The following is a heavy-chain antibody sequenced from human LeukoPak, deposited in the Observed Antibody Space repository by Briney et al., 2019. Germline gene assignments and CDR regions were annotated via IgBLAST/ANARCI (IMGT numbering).Heavy chain of an antibody. Sequence: SETLSLTRTVSHYSISSNYYWGWIRQPPGKGLEWIGGIYHSGSTYYNPSLKSRVTISVDTSKNQFSLKLTSVTAADTAVYYCARSSGYMSYWGQGTLVTVSS. CDR3: ARSSGYMSY. J-gene: IGHJ4*02. CDR1: HYSISSNYY. CDR2: IYHSGST. D-gene: IGHD3-22*01. V-gene: IGHV4-38-2*02.